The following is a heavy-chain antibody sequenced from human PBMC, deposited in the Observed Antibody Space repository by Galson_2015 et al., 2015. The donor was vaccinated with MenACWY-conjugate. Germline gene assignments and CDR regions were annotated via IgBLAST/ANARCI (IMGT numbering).Heavy chain of an antibody. V-gene: IGHV5-51*01. Sequence: QSGAEVKKPGESLKISCKGSGYSFTSYWIGWVRQMPGKGLEWMGFIYPGDSDTRYSPSFQGQVTISADKSISTAYLQWSSLKVSDTAMYYCARHWGGDYDSSGPGDAFDIWGQGTMVTVSS. CDR3: ARHWGGDYDSSGPGDAFDI. J-gene: IGHJ3*02. CDR2: IYPGDSDT. D-gene: IGHD3-22*01. CDR1: GYSFTSYW.